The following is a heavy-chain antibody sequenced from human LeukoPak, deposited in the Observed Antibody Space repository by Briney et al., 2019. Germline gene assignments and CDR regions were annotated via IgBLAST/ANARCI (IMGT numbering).Heavy chain of an antibody. CDR3: ARERKSSYYDYVWGSFPLGY. J-gene: IGHJ4*02. Sequence: ASVKVSCKASGYTFTSYAVHWVRQAPGQRLEWMGWTNAGNGNTKYSQKFQGRVTITRDTSARTAYMELSSLRSGDTAVYYCARERKSSYYDYVWGSFPLGYWGQGTLVTVSS. V-gene: IGHV1-3*01. CDR2: TNAGNGNT. D-gene: IGHD3-16*01. CDR1: GYTFTSYA.